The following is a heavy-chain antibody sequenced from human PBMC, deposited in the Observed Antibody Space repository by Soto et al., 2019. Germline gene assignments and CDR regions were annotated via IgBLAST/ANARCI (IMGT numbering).Heavy chain of an antibody. CDR3: ARDPTLEYCSSTSCWFDS. J-gene: IGHJ5*01. D-gene: IGHD2-2*01. CDR2: TYYRSKWYN. Sequence: SQTLSLTCAISGDSVSSNSAAWNWIRQSPSRGLEWLGRTYYRSKWYNDYAVSVKSRITINPDTSKNQFSLQLNSVTPEDTAVYYCARDPTLEYCSSTSCWFDSWGQGTLVTVSS. CDR1: GDSVSSNSAA. V-gene: IGHV6-1*01.